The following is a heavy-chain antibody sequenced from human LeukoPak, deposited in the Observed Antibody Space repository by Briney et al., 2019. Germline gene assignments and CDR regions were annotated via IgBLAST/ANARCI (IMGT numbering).Heavy chain of an antibody. D-gene: IGHD2-15*01. Sequence: NPGGSLSLSCVASGFTFTSYGMHWVRQAPGKGLEWVGRIKSKTDGGTTDYAAPVKGRFTISRDDSKNTLYLQMNSLKTEDTAVYYCTTDLSGYDAFDIWGQGTMVTVSS. CDR1: GFTFTSYG. CDR3: TTDLSGYDAFDI. J-gene: IGHJ3*02. V-gene: IGHV3-15*01. CDR2: IKSKTDGGTT.